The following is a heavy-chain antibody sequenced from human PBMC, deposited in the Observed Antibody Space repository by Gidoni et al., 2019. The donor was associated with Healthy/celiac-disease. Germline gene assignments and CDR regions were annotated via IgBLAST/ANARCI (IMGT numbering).Heavy chain of an antibody. V-gene: IGHV4-61*02. CDR3: ARERVFYDILTGFGTGYFDY. CDR2: IYTSGST. D-gene: IGHD3-9*01. J-gene: IGHJ4*02. Sequence: QVQLQESGPGLVKPSQTLSLTCTVSGGSISSGSYYWSWIRQPAGKGLEWIGRIYTSGSTNYNPSLKSRVTISVDTSKNQFSLKLSSVTAADTAVYYCARERVFYDILTGFGTGYFDYWGQGTLVTVSS. CDR1: GGSISSGSYY.